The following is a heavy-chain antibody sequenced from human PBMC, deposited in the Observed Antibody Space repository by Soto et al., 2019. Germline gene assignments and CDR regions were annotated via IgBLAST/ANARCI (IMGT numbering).Heavy chain of an antibody. CDR1: GGTFSSYT. CDR2: IIPILGIA. D-gene: IGHD6-19*01. V-gene: IGHV1-69*08. J-gene: IGHJ6*03. Sequence: QVQLVQSGAEVKKPGSSVKVSCKASGGTFSSYTISWVRQAPGQGLEWMGRIIPILGIANYAQKFQGRVTITADKSTSTAYMELSSLRSEDTAVYYCAREAEIAVAGTYYYYYMDVWGKGTTVTVSS. CDR3: AREAEIAVAGTYYYYYMDV.